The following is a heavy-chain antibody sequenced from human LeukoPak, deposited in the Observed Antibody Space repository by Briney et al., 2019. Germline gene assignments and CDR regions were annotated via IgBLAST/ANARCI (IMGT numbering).Heavy chain of an antibody. CDR3: AREVYSSSSFDY. Sequence: ASVKVSCKASGYTFTGYYMHWVRQAPGQGLEWMGWINPNSGGTNYEQKFQGRVTMTRDTSISTAYMELSRLRSDDTAVYYCAREVYSSSSFDYWGQGTLVTVSS. D-gene: IGHD6-6*01. V-gene: IGHV1-2*02. CDR2: INPNSGGT. J-gene: IGHJ4*02. CDR1: GYTFTGYY.